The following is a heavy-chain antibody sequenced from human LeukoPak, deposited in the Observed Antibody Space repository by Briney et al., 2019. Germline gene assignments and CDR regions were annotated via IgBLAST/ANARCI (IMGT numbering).Heavy chain of an antibody. D-gene: IGHD6-19*01. V-gene: IGHV3-49*04. CDR3: TRDGTSVASDAFDI. CDR1: GFTFGDYA. CDR2: IRSKAYGGTT. Sequence: GGSLRLSCTASGFTFGDYAMSWVRQAPGKGLEWVGFIRSKAYGGTTEYAASEKGRFTISRDDSKSIAYLQMNSLKTEDTAVYYCTRDGTSVASDAFDIWGQGTMVTVSS. J-gene: IGHJ3*02.